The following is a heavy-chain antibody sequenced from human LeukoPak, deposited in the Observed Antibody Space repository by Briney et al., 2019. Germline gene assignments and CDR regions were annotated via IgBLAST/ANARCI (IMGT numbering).Heavy chain of an antibody. J-gene: IGHJ4*02. CDR1: GFTFSSYG. CDR3: AKDYYDSSGGHRFDY. Sequence: GGSLRLSCAASGFTFSSYGMHWVRQAPGKGLEWVSLIRYDGSNKYYADSVKGRFTISRDTSRNTLYLQMNSLRAEDTAVYYCAKDYYDSSGGHRFDYWGQGTLVTVSS. V-gene: IGHV3-30*02. D-gene: IGHD3-22*01. CDR2: IRYDGSNK.